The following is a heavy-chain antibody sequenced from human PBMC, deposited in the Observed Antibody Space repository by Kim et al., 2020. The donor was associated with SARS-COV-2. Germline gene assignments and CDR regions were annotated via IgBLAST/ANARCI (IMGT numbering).Heavy chain of an antibody. V-gene: IGHV1-69*04. Sequence: SVKVSCKASGGTFSSYAISWVRQAPGQGLEWMGRIIPILGIANYAQKFQGRVTITADKSTSTAYMELSSLRSEDTAVYYCARDLYCGGDCRSGTYYYYGMDVWGQGTTVTVSS. CDR2: IIPILGIA. CDR1: GGTFSSYA. CDR3: ARDLYCGGDCRSGTYYYYGMDV. D-gene: IGHD2-21*02. J-gene: IGHJ6*02.